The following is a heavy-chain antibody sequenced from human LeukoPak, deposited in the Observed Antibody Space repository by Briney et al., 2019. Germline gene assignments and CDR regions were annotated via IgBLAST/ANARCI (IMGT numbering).Heavy chain of an antibody. D-gene: IGHD4-17*01. V-gene: IGHV3-7*01. CDR2: IKQDGSEK. Sequence: QAGGSLRLSCAASGFTFSSYWMSWVRQAPGKGLEWVANIKQDGSEKYYVDSVEGRFTISRDNAKNSLYLQMNSLRAEDTAVYYCARDPATTVTTYAYWGQGTLVTVSS. J-gene: IGHJ4*02. CDR1: GFTFSSYW. CDR3: ARDPATTVTTYAY.